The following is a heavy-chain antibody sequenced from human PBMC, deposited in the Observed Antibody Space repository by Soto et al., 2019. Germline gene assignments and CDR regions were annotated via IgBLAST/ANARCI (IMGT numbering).Heavy chain of an antibody. D-gene: IGHD6-6*01. CDR1: GYIFANDW. J-gene: IGHJ4*02. Sequence: GESPKISCKGSGYIFANDWIAWVRQMPGKGLEWMGIIFPGDSDTRYSPSFQGQVTISADKSINTAYLQWSSLKASDTAVYYCARRVAAHPYFDFWGQGALVTVSS. CDR3: ARRVAAHPYFDF. V-gene: IGHV5-51*01. CDR2: IFPGDSDT.